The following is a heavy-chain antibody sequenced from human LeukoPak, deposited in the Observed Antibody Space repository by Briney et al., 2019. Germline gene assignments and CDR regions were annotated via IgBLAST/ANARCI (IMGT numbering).Heavy chain of an antibody. CDR2: IDHSGST. CDR1: GGSFSGYY. D-gene: IGHD6-6*01. V-gene: IGHV4-34*01. CDR3: AGNIAARLDY. Sequence: SETLSLTCAVYGGSFSGYYWSWIRQPPGKGLEWIGEIDHSGSTNYNPSLKSRVTISVDTSKNQFSLKLSSVTAADTAVYYCAGNIAARLDYWGQGTLSPSPQ. J-gene: IGHJ4*02.